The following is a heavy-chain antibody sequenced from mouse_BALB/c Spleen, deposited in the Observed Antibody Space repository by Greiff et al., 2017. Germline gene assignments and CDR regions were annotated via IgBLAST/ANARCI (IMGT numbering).Heavy chain of an antibody. CDR2: ILPGSGST. CDR1: GYTFSSYW. D-gene: IGHD1-3*01. J-gene: IGHJ4*01. Sequence: QVQLQQSGAELMKPGASVKISCKATGYTFSSYWIEWVKQRPGHGLEWIGEILPGSGSTNYNEKFKGKATFTADTSSNTAYMQLSSLTSEDSAVYYCASTVGSGAMDYGGQGTSVTVSS. CDR3: ASTVGSGAMDY. V-gene: IGHV1-9*01.